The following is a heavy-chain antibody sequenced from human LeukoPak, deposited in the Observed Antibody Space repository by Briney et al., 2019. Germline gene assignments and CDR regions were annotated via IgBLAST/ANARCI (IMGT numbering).Heavy chain of an antibody. CDR3: VRWSGTYPLYYLDY. D-gene: IGHD1-26*01. J-gene: IGHJ4*02. V-gene: IGHV3-21*01. CDR2: ISPDSNYK. Sequence: GGSLRLSCAASGFTFSTYSMNWLRLAPGKGLEWVSSISPDSNYKYYVDSVKGRFTISRDNAKNSLYLQMNSLRVEDTAVYYCVRWSGTYPLYYLDYWGQGTLVTVSS. CDR1: GFTFSTYS.